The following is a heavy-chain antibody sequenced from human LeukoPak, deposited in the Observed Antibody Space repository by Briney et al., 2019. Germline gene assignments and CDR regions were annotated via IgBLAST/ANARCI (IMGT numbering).Heavy chain of an antibody. V-gene: IGHV5-51*01. J-gene: IGHJ6*03. Sequence: RGESLKISCKGSGYSFTNYWIGWVRQMPGKGLEWMGIIYLDDSDTRYSPSFQGQVTISADKSINTAYLQWSSLKASDTAMYYCARQGRYSGYDFGDYYYHYMDVWGKGTTVTVSS. CDR3: ARQGRYSGYDFGDYYYHYMDV. CDR1: GYSFTNYW. CDR2: IYLDDSDT. D-gene: IGHD5-12*01.